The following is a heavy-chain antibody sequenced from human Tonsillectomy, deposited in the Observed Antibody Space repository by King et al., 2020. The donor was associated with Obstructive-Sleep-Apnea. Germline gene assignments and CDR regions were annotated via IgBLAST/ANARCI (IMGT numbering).Heavy chain of an antibody. J-gene: IGHJ4*02. D-gene: IGHD3-9*01. V-gene: IGHV3-9*01. CDR1: GFTFDDYA. CDR3: AKASLNIYDILTGYFDY. Sequence: VQLVESGGGLVQPGRSLRLSCAASGFTFDDYAMHWVRQAPGKGLEWVSGISWNSGSIADSDSVKGRFTISRDNAKNSLYLQRNSLRAEDTALYYCAKASLNIYDILTGYFDYWGQGTLVTVSS. CDR2: ISWNSGSI.